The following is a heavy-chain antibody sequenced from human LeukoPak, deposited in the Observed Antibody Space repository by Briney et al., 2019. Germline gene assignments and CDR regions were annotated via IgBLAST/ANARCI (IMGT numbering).Heavy chain of an antibody. Sequence: PSETLSLTCTVSGGSISSYYWSWIRQPAGKGLEWIGRIYTSGSTNYNPSLKSRVTMSVDTSKDQFSLKLSSVTAADTAVYYCASSKYYDIVSGYYTVWGQGTLVTVSS. D-gene: IGHD3-9*01. CDR3: ASSKYYDIVSGYYTV. CDR1: GGSISSYY. J-gene: IGHJ4*02. V-gene: IGHV4-4*07. CDR2: IYTSGST.